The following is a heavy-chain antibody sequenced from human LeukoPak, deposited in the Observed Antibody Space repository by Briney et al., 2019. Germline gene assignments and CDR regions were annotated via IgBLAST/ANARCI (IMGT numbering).Heavy chain of an antibody. D-gene: IGHD2-15*01. V-gene: IGHV3-21*01. J-gene: IGHJ3*02. CDR2: ISSSSSYI. CDR1: GFTFSSYG. CDR3: ARAWEIICSGGSCYSDAFGI. Sequence: KPGGSLRLSCAASGFTFSSYGMHWVRQAPGKGLEWVSSISSSSSYIYYADSVKGRFTISRDNAKNSLYLQMNSLRAEDTAVYYCARAWEIICSGGSCYSDAFGIWGQGTMVTASS.